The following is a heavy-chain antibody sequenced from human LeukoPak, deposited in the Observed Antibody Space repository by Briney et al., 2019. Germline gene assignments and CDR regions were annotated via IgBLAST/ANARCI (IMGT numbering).Heavy chain of an antibody. Sequence: GGSLRLSCAASGFTFSSYGMHWVRQAPGKGLEWLAVISYDGSNKYYADSVKGRFTISRDNSKNTLYLQMNSLRAEDTAVYYCAKTGFDYWGQGTLVTVSS. CDR3: AKTGFDY. J-gene: IGHJ4*02. CDR2: ISYDGSNK. CDR1: GFTFSSYG. V-gene: IGHV3-30*18.